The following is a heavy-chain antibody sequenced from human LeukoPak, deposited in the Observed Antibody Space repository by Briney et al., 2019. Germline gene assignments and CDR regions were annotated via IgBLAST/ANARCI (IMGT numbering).Heavy chain of an antibody. V-gene: IGHV3-48*01. D-gene: IGHD3-10*01. CDR1: GFTFSSYS. CDR3: ARVGLAEGRMVWGFDY. Sequence: QTGGSLRLSCAASGFTFSSYSMNWVRQAPGKGLEWVSYISSSGSTIYYADSVKGRFTLSRDKAKNSLYLQMNSLRPEDTAVYYCARVGLAEGRMVWGFDYWGQGTLVTVSS. CDR2: ISSSGSTI. J-gene: IGHJ4*02.